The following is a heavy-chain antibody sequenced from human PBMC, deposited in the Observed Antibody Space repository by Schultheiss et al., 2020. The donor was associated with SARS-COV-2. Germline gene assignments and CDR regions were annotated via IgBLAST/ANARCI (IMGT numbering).Heavy chain of an antibody. J-gene: IGHJ6*02. CDR2: ISWNSGSI. CDR1: GFTLSSYG. Sequence: SLRLSCAASGFTLSSYGMNWVRQAPGKGLEWVSGISWNSGSIGYADSVKGRFTISRDNAKNSLYLQMNSLRAEDTAVYYCARAPAAYGMDVWGQGTTVTVSS. V-gene: IGHV3-9*01. D-gene: IGHD6-13*01. CDR3: ARAPAAYGMDV.